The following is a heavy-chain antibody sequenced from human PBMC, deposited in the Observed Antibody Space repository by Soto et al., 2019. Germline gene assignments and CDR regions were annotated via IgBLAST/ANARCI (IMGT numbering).Heavy chain of an antibody. CDR2: ISYDGSNK. CDR1: GFTFSSYG. J-gene: IGHJ4*02. D-gene: IGHD3-3*01. CDR3: AKDRDDFWSGYVDY. Sequence: GGSLRLSCAASGFTFSSYGMHWVRQAPGKGLEWVAVISYDGSNKYYADSVKGRLTISRDNSKNTLYLQMNSLRAEDTAVYYCAKDRDDFWSGYVDYWGQGTLVTVSS. V-gene: IGHV3-30*18.